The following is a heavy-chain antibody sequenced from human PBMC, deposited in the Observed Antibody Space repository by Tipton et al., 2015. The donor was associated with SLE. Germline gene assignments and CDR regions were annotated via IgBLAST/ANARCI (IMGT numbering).Heavy chain of an antibody. CDR3: ARASPRYSSSPKGAFDF. Sequence: QLVQSGAEVKKPGASVKVSCKASGYTFTSYGISWVRQAPGQGLEWMGGISAYNGNTNYAQKLQGRVTMTTDTSTSTAYMELRSLRYDDTAVYYCARASPRYSSSPKGAFDFWGQGTMVTVSS. D-gene: IGHD6-13*01. CDR1: GYTFTSYG. J-gene: IGHJ3*01. V-gene: IGHV1-18*01. CDR2: ISAYNGNT.